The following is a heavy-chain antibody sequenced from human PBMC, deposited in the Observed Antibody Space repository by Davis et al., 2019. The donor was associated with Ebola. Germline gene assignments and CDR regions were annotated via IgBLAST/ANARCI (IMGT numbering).Heavy chain of an antibody. Sequence: ASVKVSCKASGYTFTSYDINWVRQPTGQGLEWLGWMNSNSGNTGYAQKFQGRVTMTRNTSISTAYMELSSLRSEDTAVYYCARDFSDCTYGVCYTVHYVMDVWGQGTTVTVSS. CDR2: MNSNSGNT. D-gene: IGHD2-8*01. CDR3: ARDFSDCTYGVCYTVHYVMDV. CDR1: GYTFTSYD. J-gene: IGHJ6*02. V-gene: IGHV1-8*01.